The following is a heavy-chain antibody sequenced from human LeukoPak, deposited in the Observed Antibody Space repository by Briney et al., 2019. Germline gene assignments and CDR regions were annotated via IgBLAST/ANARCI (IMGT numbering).Heavy chain of an antibody. V-gene: IGHV3-33*01. Sequence: GRSLRLSCAASGFTFSSHGMHWIRQAPGKGLEWVAVLWYDGRIKYYAESVKGRFTISRDNSKNTLYLQMNSLRAEDTAVYYCARDYCGSDCYVDYWGQGTLVTVSS. CDR2: LWYDGRIK. D-gene: IGHD2-21*02. CDR3: ARDYCGSDCYVDY. CDR1: GFTFSSHG. J-gene: IGHJ4*02.